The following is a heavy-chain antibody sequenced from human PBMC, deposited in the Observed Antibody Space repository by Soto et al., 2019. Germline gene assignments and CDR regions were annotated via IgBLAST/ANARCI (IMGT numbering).Heavy chain of an antibody. D-gene: IGHD2-21*02. CDR2: IRSKASSYAT. V-gene: IGHV3-73*01. CDR3: TRPHSYCGGDCYSDDAFDI. Sequence: AGGAPRLSLAAPWFTLSVSSIHWGRPASGEGLGGVGRIRSKASSYATSYAASVSGRFTISRDDSKNTAYLQMNSLKTEDTAVYYCTRPHSYCGGDCYSDDAFDIWGQGTMVTVSS. CDR1: WFTLSVSS. J-gene: IGHJ3*02.